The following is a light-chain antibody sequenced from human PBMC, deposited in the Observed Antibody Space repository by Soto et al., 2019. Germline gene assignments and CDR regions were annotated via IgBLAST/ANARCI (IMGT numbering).Light chain of an antibody. CDR1: QSISNY. CDR3: QQSYSTPPT. J-gene: IGKJ4*01. Sequence: DIQMTQSPSSLSTSVGDRVTITCRASQSISNYLNWYQQKPGKAPELLIYAASSFQSGVPSRFSGGGSGTDFTLTISSLQPEDFATYYCQQSYSTPPTFGGGTKVEIK. CDR2: AAS. V-gene: IGKV1-39*01.